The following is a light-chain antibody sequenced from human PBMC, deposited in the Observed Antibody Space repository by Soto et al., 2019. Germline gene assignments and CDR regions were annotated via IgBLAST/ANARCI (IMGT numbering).Light chain of an antibody. CDR3: GTWDDSLNGWV. J-gene: IGLJ3*02. CDR1: TSNIGSNT. CDR2: SDN. Sequence: QSVLTQPPSASGTPGQRVTISCSGSTSNIGSNTVNWYQQLPGTAPRLVIHSDNQRPPGVPDRFSGSKSGNSASLAISGLQSDAEADYYCGTWDDSLNGWVFGGGTKVTVL. V-gene: IGLV1-44*01.